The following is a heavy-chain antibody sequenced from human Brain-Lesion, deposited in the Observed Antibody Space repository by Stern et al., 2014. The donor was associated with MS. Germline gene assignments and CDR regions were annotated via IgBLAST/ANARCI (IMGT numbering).Heavy chain of an antibody. Sequence: DQLVESGPEVKHPGSSPPLPSKASGGTFGTYPITWLRQAPGQGLEWMGRIIPIFGSPNYAQKFQGRVTITADRSTTTVYMKLSSLKSDDAAVYYCAKDGPALVTNWFDPWGRGTLVTVSS. J-gene: IGHJ5*02. CDR3: AKDGPALVTNWFDP. CDR2: IIPIFGSP. D-gene: IGHD5-18*01. V-gene: IGHV1-69*06. CDR1: GGTFGTYP.